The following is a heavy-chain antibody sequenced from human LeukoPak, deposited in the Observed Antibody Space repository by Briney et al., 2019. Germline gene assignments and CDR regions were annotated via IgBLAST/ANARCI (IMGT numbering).Heavy chain of an antibody. Sequence: ASVKVSCKASGYTFTGYYMHWVRQAPGQGLEWMGWINPNSGGTNYAQKFQGRVTMTRDTSISTAYMELSRLRSDDTAVYYCARDEGTGEPFDYWGQGTLVTVSS. J-gene: IGHJ4*02. V-gene: IGHV1-2*02. CDR1: GYTFTGYY. CDR3: ARDEGTGEPFDY. D-gene: IGHD1-14*01. CDR2: INPNSGGT.